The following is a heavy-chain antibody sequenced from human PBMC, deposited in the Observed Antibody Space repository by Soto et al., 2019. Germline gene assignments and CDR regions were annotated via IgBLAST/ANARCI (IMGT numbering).Heavy chain of an antibody. CDR2: FSGSGGGT. CDR3: AKVTVTEGPHYFDY. Sequence: EVQLLESGGGLVQPGGSLRLSCAASGFTFSTYAMSWVRQAPGKGLEWVSVFSGSGGGTYCADSVKGRFTISRDNSKNTLYLQMNSLRAEDTAVYYCAKVTVTEGPHYFDYWGQGTLVTVSS. J-gene: IGHJ4*02. V-gene: IGHV3-23*01. D-gene: IGHD4-17*01. CDR1: GFTFSTYA.